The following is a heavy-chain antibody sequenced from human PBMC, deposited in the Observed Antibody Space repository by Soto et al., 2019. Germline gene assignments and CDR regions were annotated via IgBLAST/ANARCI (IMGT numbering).Heavy chain of an antibody. J-gene: IGHJ6*03. Sequence: GGSLRLACAASGFTFSSYSMNWVRQAPGKGLEWVSSISSSSSYIYYADSVKGRFTISRDNAKNSLYLQMNSLRAEDTAVYYCARGSQYCSGGSCYSRLGSDMDVWGKGTTVTVSS. V-gene: IGHV3-21*01. D-gene: IGHD2-15*01. CDR1: GFTFSSYS. CDR3: ARGSQYCSGGSCYSRLGSDMDV. CDR2: ISSSSSYI.